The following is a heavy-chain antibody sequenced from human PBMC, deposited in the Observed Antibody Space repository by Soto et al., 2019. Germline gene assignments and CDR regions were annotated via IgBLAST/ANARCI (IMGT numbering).Heavy chain of an antibody. V-gene: IGHV5-51*01. J-gene: IGHJ3*02. CDR1: GYSFTSYW. D-gene: IGHD1-26*01. CDR2: IYPGDSDT. CDR3: ARHKDLGGFDI. Sequence: LGDSLTISGKGSGYSFTSYWIGWVRQMPGKGLEWMGIIYPGDSDTRYSPSFQGQVTISADKSISTAYLQWSSLKASDTAMYYCARHKDLGGFDIWGHGTMVTVSS.